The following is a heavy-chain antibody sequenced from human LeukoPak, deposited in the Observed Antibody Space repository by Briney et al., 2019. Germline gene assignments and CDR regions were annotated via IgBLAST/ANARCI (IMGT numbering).Heavy chain of an antibody. CDR1: GGSISSSTW. CDR2: IYYSGTD. D-gene: IGHD1-7*01. CDR3: ARLNGNFQNFYDY. Sequence: PSETLSLTCAVSGGSISSSTWWSWVRQPPGKGLQWIGHIYYSGTDFYNPSLKSRVTISVDTSKNQFSLKLTSVTAADTALYYCARLNGNFQNFYDYWGQGTLVTVSS. J-gene: IGHJ4*02. V-gene: IGHV4-4*02.